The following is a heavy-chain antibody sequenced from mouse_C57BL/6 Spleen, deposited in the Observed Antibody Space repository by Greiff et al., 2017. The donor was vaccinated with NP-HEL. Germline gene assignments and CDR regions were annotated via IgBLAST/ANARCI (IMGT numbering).Heavy chain of an antibody. CDR2: IDPETGGT. J-gene: IGHJ4*01. V-gene: IGHV1-15*01. Sequence: QVQLKESGAELVRPGASVTLSCKASGYTFTDYEMHWVKQTPVHGLEWIGAIDPETGGTAYNQKFKGKAILTADKSSSTAYMELRSLTSEDSAVYYCTRLCPYAMDYWGQGTSVTVSS. CDR3: TRLCPYAMDY. D-gene: IGHD6-5*01. CDR1: GYTFTDYE.